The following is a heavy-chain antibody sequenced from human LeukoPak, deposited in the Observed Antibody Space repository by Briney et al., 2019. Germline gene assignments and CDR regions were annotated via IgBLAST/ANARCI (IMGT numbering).Heavy chain of an antibody. CDR3: ARPLPQTYCSGGSCLRNVAMDV. V-gene: IGHV3-21*01. CDR1: GFTFSDYY. D-gene: IGHD2-15*01. Sequence: GGSLRLSCAASGFTFSDYYMTWVRQAPGKGLEWVSSISSSSSYIYYADSVKGRFTISRDNAKNSLYLQMNSLRAEDTAVYYCARPLPQTYCSGGSCLRNVAMDVWGQGTTVTVSS. J-gene: IGHJ6*02. CDR2: ISSSSSYI.